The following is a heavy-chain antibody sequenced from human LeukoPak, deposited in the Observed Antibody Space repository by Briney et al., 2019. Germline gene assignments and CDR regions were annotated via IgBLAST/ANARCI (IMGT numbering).Heavy chain of an antibody. CDR2: ISSSSSYI. CDR3: ARRGY. J-gene: IGHJ4*02. Sequence: KAGGSLRLSCAASGFTFSSYSMKWVRQPQGKGLEWVSFISSSSSYIYYADSVRGRFTISRNNAKNSLYLQMNSLRAEDTAVYYCARRGYWGQGTLVTVSS. V-gene: IGHV3-21*01. CDR1: GFTFSSYS.